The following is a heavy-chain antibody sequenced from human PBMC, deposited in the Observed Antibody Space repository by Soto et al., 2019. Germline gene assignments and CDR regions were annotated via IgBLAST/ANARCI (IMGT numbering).Heavy chain of an antibody. CDR1: GFTFSRYS. CDR2: ISSSSSTI. J-gene: IGHJ5*02. D-gene: IGHD6-13*01. V-gene: IGHV3-48*01. Sequence: EVQLVESGGGLVQPGGSLRLSCAASGFTFSRYSMNWVRQAPGKGLEWVSYISSSSSTIYYADSVKGRFTISRDNAKNSLYLQMNSLRAEDTAVYYCARHPDRIAQIGWFDHWGQGTLVTVSS. CDR3: ARHPDRIAQIGWFDH.